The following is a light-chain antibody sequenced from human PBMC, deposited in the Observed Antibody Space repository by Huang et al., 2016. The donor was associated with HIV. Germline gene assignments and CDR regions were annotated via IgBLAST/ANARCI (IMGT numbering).Light chain of an antibody. Sequence: AIQMTQSPSSLSASVGDRVTITCRASQGITDDLAWYQQKPGKAPKLLISGASTLRSGVPSRFSDSGSGTDFTLTISSLQPEDYATYYCLQDHNYPRTFGQGTKVEI. CDR3: LQDHNYPRT. J-gene: IGKJ1*01. V-gene: IGKV1-6*01. CDR1: QGITDD. CDR2: GAS.